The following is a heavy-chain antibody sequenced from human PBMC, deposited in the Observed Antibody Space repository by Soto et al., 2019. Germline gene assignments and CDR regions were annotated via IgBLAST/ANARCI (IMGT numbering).Heavy chain of an antibody. CDR1: GFTFSNAW. J-gene: IGHJ4*02. Sequence: VQLVESGGGLVKPGGSLRLSCAASGFTFSNAWMNWVRQAPGKGLEWVGRIKSKTDGGTADYAAPVKGRFTISRDDSKNTLYLQMNSLKTEDTAVYYCTTEADYGDDPLDYWGQGTLVTVSS. D-gene: IGHD4-17*01. CDR3: TTEADYGDDPLDY. CDR2: IKSKTDGGTA. V-gene: IGHV3-15*07.